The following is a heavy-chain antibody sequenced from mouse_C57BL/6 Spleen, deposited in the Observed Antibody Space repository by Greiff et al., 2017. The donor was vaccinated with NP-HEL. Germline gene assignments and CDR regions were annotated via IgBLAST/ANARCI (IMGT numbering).Heavy chain of an antibody. CDR1: GYAFSSSW. CDR3: ARCDGSSSMDY. CDR2: IYPGDGDT. D-gene: IGHD1-1*01. V-gene: IGHV1-82*01. Sequence: QVQLQQSGPELVKPGASVKISCKASGYAFSSSWMNWVKQRPGKGLEWIGRIYPGDGDTNYNGKFKGKATLTADKSSSTAYMQLSSLTSEDSAVYFCARCDGSSSMDYWGQGTSVTVSS. J-gene: IGHJ4*01.